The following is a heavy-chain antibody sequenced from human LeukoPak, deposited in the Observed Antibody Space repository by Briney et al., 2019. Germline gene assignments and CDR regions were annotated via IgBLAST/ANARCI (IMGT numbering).Heavy chain of an antibody. V-gene: IGHV4-34*01. J-gene: IGHJ5*02. Sequence: SETPSLTCAVYGGSFSGYYWSWIRQPPGKGLEWIGEINHSGSTNYNPSLKSRVTISVDTSKNQFSLKLSSVTAADTAVYYCARWGYYDSRGFDPWGQGTLVTVSS. CDR2: INHSGST. CDR1: GGSFSGYY. D-gene: IGHD3-22*01. CDR3: ARWGYYDSRGFDP.